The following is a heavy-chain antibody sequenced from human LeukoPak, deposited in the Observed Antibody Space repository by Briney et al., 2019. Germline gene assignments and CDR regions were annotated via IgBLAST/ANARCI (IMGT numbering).Heavy chain of an antibody. CDR2: IYPGDSDT. Sequence: GESLKISCKGSGYIFTNYLIGWVRQVPGKGLEWMGIIYPGDSDTRYSPSFQGQVTISADKSINTAYLQWSSLKASDTAMHYCARQATNYDSSGYYSYYFDYWGQGTLVTVST. CDR1: GYIFTNYL. D-gene: IGHD3-22*01. J-gene: IGHJ4*02. V-gene: IGHV5-51*01. CDR3: ARQATNYDSSGYYSYYFDY.